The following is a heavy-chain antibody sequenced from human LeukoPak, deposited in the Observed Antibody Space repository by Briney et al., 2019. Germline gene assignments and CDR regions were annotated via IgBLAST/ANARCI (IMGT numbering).Heavy chain of an antibody. CDR3: AIPPSFGVVIRDY. D-gene: IGHD3-3*01. CDR1: GYSFTSYW. Sequence: GESLKISCKGSGYSFTSYWIGWVRQMPGKGLEWMGIIYPGDSDTRYSPSFQGQVTISADKSISTAYLQWSSLKASYTAMYYCAIPPSFGVVIRDYWGQGTLVTASS. V-gene: IGHV5-51*01. J-gene: IGHJ4*02. CDR2: IYPGDSDT.